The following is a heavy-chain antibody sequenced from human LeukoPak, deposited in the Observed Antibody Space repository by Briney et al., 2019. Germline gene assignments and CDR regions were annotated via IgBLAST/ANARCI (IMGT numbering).Heavy chain of an antibody. CDR2: IDWDDDK. J-gene: IGHJ4*02. D-gene: IGHD3-10*01. CDR1: GFSLSSSEMC. CDR3: ARITMVRGVIVIFDF. Sequence: SGPELVKPTQTLTLTCTFSGFSLSSSEMCVSWIRQPPGTALEWVARIDWDDDKYYTTSLRSRFTISKDTSKNQVVLTMTNMDPADTATYYCARITMVRGVIVIFDFWGQGTLVT. V-gene: IGHV2-70*11.